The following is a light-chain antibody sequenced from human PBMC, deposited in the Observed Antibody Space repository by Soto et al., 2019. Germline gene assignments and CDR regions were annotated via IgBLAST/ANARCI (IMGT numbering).Light chain of an antibody. CDR3: SSYTSSSTLNV. V-gene: IGLV2-14*01. J-gene: IGLJ1*01. Sequence: QSALTQPASVSGSPGQSITISCTGTSSDVGGYNYVSGYQQHPGKSPKLMIYDVSNRPSGVSNRCSGSKSGNTASLTISGLQAEDEADYYCSSYTSSSTLNVFGTGTKVTVL. CDR2: DVS. CDR1: SSDVGGYNY.